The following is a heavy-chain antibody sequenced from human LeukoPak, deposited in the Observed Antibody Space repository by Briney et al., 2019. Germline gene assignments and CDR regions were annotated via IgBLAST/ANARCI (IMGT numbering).Heavy chain of an antibody. CDR2: IYYSGST. CDR3: ARTTTYYDILTGYLLVYYFDY. D-gene: IGHD3-9*01. V-gene: IGHV4-39*07. CDR1: GDSISTSSYY. Sequence: PSETLSLTCTVSGDSISTSSYYWGWIRQPPGKGLEWIGSIYYSGSTYYNPSLKSRVTISVDTSKNQFSLKLSSVTAADTAVYYCARTTTYYDILTGYLLVYYFDYWGQGTLVTVSS. J-gene: IGHJ4*02.